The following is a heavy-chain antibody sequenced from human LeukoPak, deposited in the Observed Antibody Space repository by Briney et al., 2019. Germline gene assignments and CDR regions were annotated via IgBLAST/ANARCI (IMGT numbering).Heavy chain of an antibody. CDR3: ASQIPLITVTTSSYYAFDI. CDR1: GFTFSSYS. Sequence: GESLRLSCAASGFTFSSYSMNWVRQAPGKGLEWVSSISSSSSYIYYADSVKGRFTISRDNAKNSLYLQMNSLRAEDTAVYYCASQIPLITVTTSSYYAFDIWGQGTMVTVSS. J-gene: IGHJ3*02. CDR2: ISSSSSYI. V-gene: IGHV3-21*01. D-gene: IGHD4-17*01.